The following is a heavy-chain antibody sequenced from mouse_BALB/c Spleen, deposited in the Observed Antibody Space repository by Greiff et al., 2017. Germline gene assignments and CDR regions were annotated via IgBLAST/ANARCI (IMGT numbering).Heavy chain of an antibody. Sequence: LVESGAELVRPGSSVKISCKASGYAFSSYWMNWVKQRPGQGLEWIGQIYPGDGDTNYNGKFKGKATLTADKSSSTAYMQLSSLTSEDSAVYFCARGGRGYDGFAYWGQGTLVTVSA. CDR3: ARGGRGYDGFAY. V-gene: IGHV1-80*01. J-gene: IGHJ3*01. CDR2: IYPGDGDT. CDR1: GYAFSSYW. D-gene: IGHD2-14*01.